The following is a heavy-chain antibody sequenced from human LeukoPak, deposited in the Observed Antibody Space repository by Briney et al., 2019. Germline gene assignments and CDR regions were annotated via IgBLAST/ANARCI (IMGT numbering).Heavy chain of an antibody. CDR1: GFSVSGYW. J-gene: IGHJ4*02. D-gene: IGHD6-13*01. V-gene: IGHV3-7*01. CDR3: AREWQGGIAAAGARIEGDY. CDR2: IKQDGSEK. Sequence: GGSLRLSCAVSGFSVSGYWMTWVRQAPGKGLEWVANIKQDGSEKNYVDPVKGRFTISRDNAENSLFLQMNSLRVEDTAVYYCAREWQGGIAAAGARIEGDYWGQGTLVAVSS.